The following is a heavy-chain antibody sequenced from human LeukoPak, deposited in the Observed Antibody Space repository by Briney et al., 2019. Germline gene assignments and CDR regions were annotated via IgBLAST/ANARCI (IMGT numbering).Heavy chain of an antibody. CDR1: GGSISSGSYY. D-gene: IGHD5-18*01. J-gene: IGHJ5*02. CDR3: ARDLGYSYGYWFDP. Sequence: SHTLSLTCTVSGGSISSGSYYWSWIRQPAGKGLEWIGRIYTSGSTNYNPSLKSRVTISVDTSKNQFSLKLSSVTAADTAVYYCARDLGYSYGYWFDPWGQGTLVTVSS. V-gene: IGHV4-61*02. CDR2: IYTSGST.